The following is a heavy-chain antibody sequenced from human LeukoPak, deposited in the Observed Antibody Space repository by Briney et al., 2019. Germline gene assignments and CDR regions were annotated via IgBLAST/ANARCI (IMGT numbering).Heavy chain of an antibody. CDR3: ARDIHSSSWFGYFDL. CDR2: IIPIFGTA. V-gene: IGHV1-69*13. J-gene: IGHJ2*01. Sequence: ASVKVSCKASGGTFSSYAISWVRQAPGQGLEWMGGIIPIFGTANYAQKFQGRVTITADESTSTAYMELSSLRSEDTAVYYCARDIHSSSWFGYFDLWGRGTLVTVSS. D-gene: IGHD6-13*01. CDR1: GGTFSSYA.